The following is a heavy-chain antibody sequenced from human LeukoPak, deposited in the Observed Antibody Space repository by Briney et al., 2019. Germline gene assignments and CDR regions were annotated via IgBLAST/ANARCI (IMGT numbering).Heavy chain of an antibody. D-gene: IGHD4-17*01. V-gene: IGHV3-21*01. CDR2: ISSSSSYI. CDR1: GFTFSSYS. CDR3: ARDGWDDYGDPQGDAFDI. Sequence: PGESLRLSCAASGFTFSSYSMNWVRQAPGKGLEWVSSISSSSSYIYYADSVKGRFTISRDNAKNSLYLQMNSLRAEDTAVYYCARDGWDDYGDPQGDAFDIWGQGTMVTVSS. J-gene: IGHJ3*02.